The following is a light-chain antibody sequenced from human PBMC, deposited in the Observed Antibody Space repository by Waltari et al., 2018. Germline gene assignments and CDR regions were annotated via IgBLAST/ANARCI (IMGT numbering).Light chain of an antibody. CDR1: QSISSW. CDR3: QHYNGYPIT. Sequence: DIQMTQSPSTLSASIGDRVTITCRASQSISSWLAWYHQKPGKAPKILISKASSLESGVPSRLSGSGSGTEFTLTISSLQPDDFGTYFCQHYNGYPITFGQGTKLEIK. CDR2: KAS. J-gene: IGKJ2*01. V-gene: IGKV1-5*03.